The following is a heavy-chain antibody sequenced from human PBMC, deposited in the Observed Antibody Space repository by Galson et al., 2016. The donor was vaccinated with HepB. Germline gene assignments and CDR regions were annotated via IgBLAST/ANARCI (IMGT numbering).Heavy chain of an antibody. CDR2: VYWDDHK. Sequence: PALVKPTPTLTLTSTFSGFSLRNTGVGVAWFRQPPGKTLDWLTHVYWDDHKRYTTSLKSRLTISKDSSNSQVVLTLTNMDPTDTATYSCTPTAGELPQFDFWGQGTLVTVSS. CDR1: GFSLRNTGVG. J-gene: IGHJ4*02. D-gene: IGHD3-10*01. V-gene: IGHV2-5*02. CDR3: TPTAGELPQFDF.